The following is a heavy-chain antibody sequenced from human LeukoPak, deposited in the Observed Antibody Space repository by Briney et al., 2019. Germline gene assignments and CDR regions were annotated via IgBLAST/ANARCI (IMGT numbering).Heavy chain of an antibody. J-gene: IGHJ3*02. CDR2: INPSGGST. D-gene: IGHD3-10*01. CDR1: GYTFTSYY. V-gene: IGHV1-46*01. Sequence: ASVKVSCKASGYTFTSYYMHWVRQAPGQGLEWMGIINPSGGSTSYAQKFQGRVTMTRDMSTSTVYMELSSLRAEDTAVYYCARPGSAYRGDDAFDIWGQGTMVTVSS. CDR3: ARPGSAYRGDDAFDI.